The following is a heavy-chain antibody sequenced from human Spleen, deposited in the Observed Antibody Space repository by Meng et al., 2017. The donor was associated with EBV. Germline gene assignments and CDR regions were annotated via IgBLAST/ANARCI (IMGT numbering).Heavy chain of an antibody. CDR3: ARGQIAVGSYLCDS. CDR1: GGSISSNHW. V-gene: IGHV4-4*02. Sequence: QVQLQESGPGLVKPSGTLSLTCGVSGGSISSNHWWTWVRQSPGKGLEWIGEIYHTGTTSYNPSLKSRVTISIDQSKNQFSLKMTSVTAADTAVYYCARGQIAVGSYLCDSWGQGTLVTVSS. CDR2: IYHTGTT. J-gene: IGHJ4*02. D-gene: IGHD2-21*01.